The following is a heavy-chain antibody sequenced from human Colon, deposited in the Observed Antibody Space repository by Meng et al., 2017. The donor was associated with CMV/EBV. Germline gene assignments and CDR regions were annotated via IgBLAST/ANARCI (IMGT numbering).Heavy chain of an antibody. D-gene: IGHD2-2*02. Sequence: SVKVSCKASGGTFSSYAISWVRQAPGQGLEWMGGIIPIFGTANYAQKFQGRVTITTDESTSTAYMEPSSLRSEDTAVYYCARGSLYCSSTSCYTAYYYYGMDVWGQGTTVTVSS. J-gene: IGHJ6*02. V-gene: IGHV1-69*05. CDR1: GGTFSSYA. CDR3: ARGSLYCSSTSCYTAYYYYGMDV. CDR2: IIPIFGTA.